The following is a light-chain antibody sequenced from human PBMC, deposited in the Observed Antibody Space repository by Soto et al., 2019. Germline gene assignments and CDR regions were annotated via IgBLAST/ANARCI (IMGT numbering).Light chain of an antibody. Sequence: QSALTQPASVSGSPGQSITISCTGTSSDVGGYDHVSCYQQHPGKAPKLIIYDVSIRPSGVSNRFSGSKSGNTASLAVSGLQAEDEADYYCSSYTSKDTLVFGGGTKVTVL. CDR2: DVS. CDR3: SSYTSKDTLV. V-gene: IGLV2-14*03. CDR1: SSDVGGYDH. J-gene: IGLJ3*02.